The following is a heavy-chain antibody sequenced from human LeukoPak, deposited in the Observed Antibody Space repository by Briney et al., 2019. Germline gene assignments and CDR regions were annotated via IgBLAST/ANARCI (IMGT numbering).Heavy chain of an antibody. CDR2: IIPTCGTA. V-gene: IGHV1-69*13. J-gene: IGHJ4*02. CDR3: APPPRTPRIQPWGMYDY. CDR1: GGTFSSYA. D-gene: IGHD5-18*01. Sequence: SVKVSFKASGGTFSSYAISGVRQTPGQGLEWVGGIIPTCGTANYAQKCHGRVTITADESTSTAYMEMSSPSSEDTAVYYCAPPPRTPRIQPWGMYDYWRQGTLVTVSS.